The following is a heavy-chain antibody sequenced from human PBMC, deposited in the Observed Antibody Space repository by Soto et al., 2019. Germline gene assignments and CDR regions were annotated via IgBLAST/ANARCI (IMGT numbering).Heavy chain of an antibody. J-gene: IGHJ6*02. D-gene: IGHD3-10*01. CDR1: GYTFTSYV. Sequence: QVQLVQSGAEVKKPGASVKVSCKASGYTFTSYVISWVRQAPGQGLEWMGWISAYNGNTNYAQKLQGRVTMTTDTSTSTAYMELRSLRSDDTAVYYCARDSMVRGFITSETYYYYYYGMDVCGQGTTVTVSS. V-gene: IGHV1-18*01. CDR2: ISAYNGNT. CDR3: ARDSMVRGFITSETYYYYYYGMDV.